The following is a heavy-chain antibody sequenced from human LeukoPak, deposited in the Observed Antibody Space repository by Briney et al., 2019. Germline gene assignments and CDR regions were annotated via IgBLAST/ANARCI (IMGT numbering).Heavy chain of an antibody. CDR2: INPNSGGT. CDR1: GYTFTDYS. J-gene: IGHJ5*02. CDR3: ARVSLRSGYFNWFDP. V-gene: IGHV1-2*02. D-gene: IGHD5-12*01. Sequence: VASVKVSCKASGYTFTDYSINWVRQAPGQGLEWMGWINPNSGGTNYAQKFQGRVPMTRDTAISTAYLDLSRLRSYDMAVYYCARVSLRSGYFNWFDPWGQGTLVTVSS.